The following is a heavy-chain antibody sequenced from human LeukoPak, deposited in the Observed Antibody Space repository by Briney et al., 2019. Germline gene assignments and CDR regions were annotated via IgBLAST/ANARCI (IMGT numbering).Heavy chain of an antibody. CDR3: ARSIYCRGGSCYGEFDY. CDR2: ISAYNGNT. J-gene: IGHJ4*02. Sequence: ASVKDSCKASGYTFTSYGISWVRQAPGQGLEWRGWISAYNGNTNYAQKLQGRVTMTTDTSTSTAYMELRSLRSDDTAVYYCARSIYCRGGSCYGEFDYWGQGTLVTVSS. D-gene: IGHD2-15*01. V-gene: IGHV1-18*01. CDR1: GYTFTSYG.